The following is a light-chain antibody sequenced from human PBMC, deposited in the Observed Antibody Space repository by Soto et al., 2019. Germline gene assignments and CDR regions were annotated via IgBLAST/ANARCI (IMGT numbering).Light chain of an antibody. J-gene: IGKJ5*01. V-gene: IGKV3-20*01. CDR2: DAS. CDR3: QQYGSSPT. CDR1: QSVGSY. Sequence: EIVLTQSPATLSLSPGERATLSCRAGQSVGSYLAWYQQKPGQAPRLLIYDASNRATGIPGRFSGSGSGTDSTLTISRLEPEDFAVYYCQQYGSSPTFGQGTRLEIK.